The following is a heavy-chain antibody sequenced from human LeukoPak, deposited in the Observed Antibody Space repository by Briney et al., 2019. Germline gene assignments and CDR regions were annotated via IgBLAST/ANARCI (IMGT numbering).Heavy chain of an antibody. J-gene: IGHJ6*03. CDR2: INPSGGST. CDR3: AREGSDILTDYYYYMDV. V-gene: IGHV1-46*01. D-gene: IGHD3-9*01. Sequence: ASVKVSCKASGYTFTSYYMHWVRQAPGQGLEWMGIINPSGGSTSYAQKFQGSVTMTRDMSTSTVYMELSSLRSEDTAVYYCAREGSDILTDYYYYMDVWGKGTTVTVSS. CDR1: GYTFTSYY.